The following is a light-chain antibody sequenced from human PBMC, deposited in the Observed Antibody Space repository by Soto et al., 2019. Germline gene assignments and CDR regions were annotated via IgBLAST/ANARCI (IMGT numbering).Light chain of an antibody. J-gene: IGLJ1*01. CDR3: GSWDNLLRAYV. CDR1: GSNLGRNY. Sequence: QSVLTQPPSVSATPGQKVTISCSGSGSNLGRNYVSWYQQLPGTAPKLLIYDNVYRFSGIPDLFCASKSGTSATLGITGLQTGDEGDYYCGSWDNLLRAYVFGTGTKLTVL. CDR2: DNV. V-gene: IGLV1-51*01.